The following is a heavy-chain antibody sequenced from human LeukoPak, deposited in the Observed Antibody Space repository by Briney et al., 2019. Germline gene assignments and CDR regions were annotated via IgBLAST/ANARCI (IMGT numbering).Heavy chain of an antibody. D-gene: IGHD2-15*01. CDR2: ISYDGSNK. J-gene: IGHJ6*02. V-gene: IGHV3-30*18. CDR1: GFTFSSYG. Sequence: GGSLRLSCAASGFTFSSYGMHWVRQAPGKGLEWVAVISYDGSNKYYADSVKGRFTISRDNSKNTLYLQMNSLRAEDTAVYYCAKDQSIVVVVAAMDVWGQGTTVTVSS. CDR3: AKDQSIVVVVAAMDV.